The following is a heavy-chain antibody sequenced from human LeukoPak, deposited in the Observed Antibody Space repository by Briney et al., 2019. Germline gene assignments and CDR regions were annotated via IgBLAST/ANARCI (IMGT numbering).Heavy chain of an antibody. CDR3: AKDARLAVGLVTPPYYFDY. CDR2: ISWNSGSI. Sequence: GGSLRLSCAASGFTFDDYAMHWVRQAPGKGLEWVSGISWNSGSIGYADSVKGRLTISRDNAKNSLYLQMNSLRAEDTALYYCAKDARLAVGLVTPPYYFDYWGQGTLVTVSS. CDR1: GFTFDDYA. V-gene: IGHV3-9*01. J-gene: IGHJ4*02. D-gene: IGHD3-9*01.